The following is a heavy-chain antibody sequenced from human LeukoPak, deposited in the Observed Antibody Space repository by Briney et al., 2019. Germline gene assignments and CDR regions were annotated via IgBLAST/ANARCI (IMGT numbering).Heavy chain of an antibody. V-gene: IGHV3-9*01. J-gene: IGHJ4*02. Sequence: GGSLRLSCAASGFTFDDYAMHWVRQAPGKGLEWVSGISWNSGSIGYADSVYGRFTISRDNAKNSLYLQMNSLRAEDTAVYYCAREGESYPDLDYWGQGTLVTVSS. CDR3: AREGESYPDLDY. CDR1: GFTFDDYA. D-gene: IGHD3-10*01. CDR2: ISWNSGSI.